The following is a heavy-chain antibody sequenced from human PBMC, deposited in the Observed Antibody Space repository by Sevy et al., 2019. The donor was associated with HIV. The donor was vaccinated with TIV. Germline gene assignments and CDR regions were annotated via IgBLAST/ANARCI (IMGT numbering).Heavy chain of an antibody. CDR2: IFPTDFDT. CDR1: GYIFTNYW. D-gene: IGHD3-22*01. CDR3: PKRIYYDRSGLFDY. V-gene: IGHV5-51*01. Sequence: GESLKISCKGSGYIFTNYWIGWVRQMPGKGLEWMGIIFPTDFDTRYSPSFQGQITVSVDNSISTADLLWSSLKASDNAMYYCPKRIYYDRSGLFDYWGQGTLVTVSS. J-gene: IGHJ4*02.